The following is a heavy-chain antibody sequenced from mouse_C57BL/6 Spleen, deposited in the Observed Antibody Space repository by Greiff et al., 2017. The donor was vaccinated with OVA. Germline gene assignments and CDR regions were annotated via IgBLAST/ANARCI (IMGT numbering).Heavy chain of an antibody. CDR2: ISDGGSYT. V-gene: IGHV5-4*01. CDR3: AREVGRRYFDY. Sequence: EVKLEESGGGLVKPGGSLKLSCAASGFTFSSYAMSWVRQTPEKRLEWVATISDGGSYTYYPDNVKGRFTISRDNAKNNLYLQMSHLKSEDTAMYYCAREVGRRYFDYWGQGTTLTVSS. D-gene: IGHD4-1*01. J-gene: IGHJ2*01. CDR1: GFTFSSYA.